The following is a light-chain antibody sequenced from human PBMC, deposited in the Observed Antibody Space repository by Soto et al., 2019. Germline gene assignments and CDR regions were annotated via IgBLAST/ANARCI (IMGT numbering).Light chain of an antibody. Sequence: EIVLTQSPGTLSLSPGASAPLSGRASQSVASRNLAWYQQKSGQAPRLLIYGASSRAIHTPDRFSGSGSGTDFTLTISGLEPEDFAVYYCQHFGNSLWTFGQGTKVDIK. J-gene: IGKJ1*01. CDR3: QHFGNSLWT. V-gene: IGKV3-20*01. CDR2: GAS. CDR1: QSVASRN.